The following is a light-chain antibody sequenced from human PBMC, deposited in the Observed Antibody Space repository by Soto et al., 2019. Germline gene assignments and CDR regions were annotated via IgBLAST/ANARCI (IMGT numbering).Light chain of an antibody. CDR1: QSISSY. V-gene: IGKV1-39*01. Sequence: DIQMTHSPSSLPASVGDRVTITCRASQSISSYLNWYQQKPGKAPKLLIYAASSLQSGVPSRFSCSGSGTDFTLTISSLQPEDFATYYCQQSYSTPQTFGQGTKVDIK. J-gene: IGKJ1*01. CDR3: QQSYSTPQT. CDR2: AAS.